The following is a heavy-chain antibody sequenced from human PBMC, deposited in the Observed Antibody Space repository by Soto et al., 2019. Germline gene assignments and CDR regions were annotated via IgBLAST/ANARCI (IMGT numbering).Heavy chain of an antibody. J-gene: IGHJ6*02. Sequence: SETLSLTCAVSGGSFSSYYWTWIRQPPEKGLEWIGEITHRGSTNYNPSLKSRVTISVDTSKNQFSLKLSSVTAADTAVYYCARAPPRSCYYGMDVWGQGTPVTVSS. CDR3: ARAPPRSCYYGMDV. CDR2: ITHRGST. V-gene: IGHV4-34*01. CDR1: GGSFSSYY.